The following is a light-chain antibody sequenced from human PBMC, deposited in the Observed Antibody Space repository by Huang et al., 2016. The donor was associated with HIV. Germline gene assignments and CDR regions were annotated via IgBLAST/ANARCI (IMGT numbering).Light chain of an antibody. J-gene: IGKJ5*01. CDR2: GAS. Sequence: EIVMTQSPATLSVSPGERATLSCRASQRSSSNLAWYQQKHGQAPRLLLYGASTRVTGVPARFSGSGSGTEFTLTISSLQSEDFAVYYCQQYDNGPIAFGQGTRLEI. CDR1: QRSSSN. CDR3: QQYDNGPIA. V-gene: IGKV3-15*01.